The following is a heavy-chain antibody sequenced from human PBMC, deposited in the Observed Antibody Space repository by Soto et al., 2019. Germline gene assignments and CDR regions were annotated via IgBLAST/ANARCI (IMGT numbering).Heavy chain of an antibody. Sequence: PSETLSLTCTVSGVSISSVGYYWSWIRQHPGKGLEWIGYIYYSGSTYYNPSLKSRVTISVDTSKNQFSLKLSSVTAADTAVYYCARDSSSWRPPYYYGMDVWGQGTMVTVSS. D-gene: IGHD6-13*01. CDR3: ARDSSSWRPPYYYGMDV. CDR2: IYYSGST. V-gene: IGHV4-31*03. J-gene: IGHJ6*02. CDR1: GVSISSVGYY.